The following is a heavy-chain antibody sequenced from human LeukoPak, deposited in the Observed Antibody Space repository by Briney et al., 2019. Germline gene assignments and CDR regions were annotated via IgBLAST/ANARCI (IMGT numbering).Heavy chain of an antibody. CDR3: ARGYSSGWSVLDY. J-gene: IGHJ4*02. CDR2: IYYSGST. CDR1: GVSVSGYY. D-gene: IGHD6-19*01. V-gene: IGHV4-59*02. Sequence: SETLSLTCTVSGVSVSGYYWSWLRQPPGKGLEWIGYIYYSGSTNYNPSLKSRVTISVDRSKNQFSLKLSSVTAADTAVYYCARGYSSGWSVLDYWGQGTLVTVSS.